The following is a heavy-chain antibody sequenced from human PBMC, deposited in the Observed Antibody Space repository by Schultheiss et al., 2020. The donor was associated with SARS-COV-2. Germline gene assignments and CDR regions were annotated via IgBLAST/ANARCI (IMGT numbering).Heavy chain of an antibody. J-gene: IGHJ5*02. V-gene: IGHV3-30*01. CDR3: ARDRTIDYYDSRGFDP. CDR2: ISYDGSNK. D-gene: IGHD3-22*01. Sequence: GGSLRLSCAASGFTFSSYAMHWVRQAPGKGLEWVAVISYDGSNKYYADSVKGRFTISRDNSKNTLYLQMNSLRAEDTAVYYCARDRTIDYYDSRGFDPWGQGTLVTVSS. CDR1: GFTFSSYA.